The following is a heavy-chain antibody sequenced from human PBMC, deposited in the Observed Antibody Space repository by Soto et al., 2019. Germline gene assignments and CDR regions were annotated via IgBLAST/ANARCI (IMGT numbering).Heavy chain of an antibody. V-gene: IGHV2-5*01. J-gene: IGHJ3*02. D-gene: IGHD3-22*01. CDR1: GFSLSTSGVG. Sequence: SGPTLVNPTQTLTLTCTFSGFSLSTSGVGVGWIRQPPGKALEWLALIYWNDDKRYSPSLKSRLTITKDTSKNQVVLTMTNMDPVDKATYYCAHSTANYYDSSGPDAFDIWGQGTMVTVS. CDR2: IYWNDDK. CDR3: AHSTANYYDSSGPDAFDI.